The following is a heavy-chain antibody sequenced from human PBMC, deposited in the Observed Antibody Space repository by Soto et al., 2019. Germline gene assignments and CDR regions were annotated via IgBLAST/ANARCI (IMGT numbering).Heavy chain of an antibody. J-gene: IGHJ4*02. D-gene: IGHD3-10*01. V-gene: IGHV3-21*01. CDR1: GFTFSSYS. CDR2: ISSRSSYI. Sequence: EVQLVESGGGLVKPGGSLRLSCAASGFTFSSYSMNWVRQAPGKGLEWVSSISSRSSYIYYADSVKGRFTISRDNAKNSLYLQMNSLRAEDTAVYYCARDGVYYGSGSYYNVLDYWGQGTLVTVSS. CDR3: ARDGVYYGSGSYYNVLDY.